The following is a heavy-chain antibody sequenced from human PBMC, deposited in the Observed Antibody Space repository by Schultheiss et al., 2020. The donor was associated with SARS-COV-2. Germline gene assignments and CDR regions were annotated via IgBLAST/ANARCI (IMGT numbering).Heavy chain of an antibody. J-gene: IGHJ6*02. CDR2: ISYDGSNK. Sequence: GESLKISCAASGFTFSSYGMHWVRQAPGKGLEWVAVISYDGSNKYYADSVKGRFTISRDNSKNTLYLQMNSLRAEDTAVYYCAGARYYYGMDVWGQGTTVTVSS. V-gene: IGHV3-30*03. D-gene: IGHD6-6*01. CDR1: GFTFSSYG. CDR3: AGARYYYGMDV.